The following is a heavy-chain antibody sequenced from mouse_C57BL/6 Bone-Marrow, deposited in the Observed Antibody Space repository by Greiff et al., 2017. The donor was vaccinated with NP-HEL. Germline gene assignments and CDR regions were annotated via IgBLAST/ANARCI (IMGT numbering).Heavy chain of an antibody. V-gene: IGHV1-64*01. D-gene: IGHD2-5*01. CDR3: ARLLYSNYEVAMDY. CDR2: IHPNSGST. CDR1: GYTFTSYW. J-gene: IGHJ4*01. Sequence: QVQLQQPGAELVKPGASVKLSCKASGYTFTSYWMHWVKQRPGQGLEWIGMIHPNSGSTNYNEKFKSKATLTVDKSSSTAYMQLSSLTSEDSAVYYCARLLYSNYEVAMDYWGQGTTVTVSS.